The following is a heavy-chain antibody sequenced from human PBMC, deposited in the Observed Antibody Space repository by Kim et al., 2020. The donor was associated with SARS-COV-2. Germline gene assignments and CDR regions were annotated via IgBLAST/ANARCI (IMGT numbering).Heavy chain of an antibody. V-gene: IGHV1-69*01. Sequence: NYAPKFQGRVTITADESTSTAYMELSSLRSEDTAVYYCAREGLAAAGSSYWGQGTLVTVSS. CDR3: AREGLAAAGSSY. D-gene: IGHD6-13*01. J-gene: IGHJ4*02.